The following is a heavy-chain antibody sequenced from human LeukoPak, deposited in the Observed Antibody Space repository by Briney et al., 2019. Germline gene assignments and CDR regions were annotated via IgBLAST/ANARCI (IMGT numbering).Heavy chain of an antibody. CDR3: VRGQTGDRLHD. Sequence: SETLSLTCTVSGGSYSGYYWTWIRQPPGKGLEWIGEINHRGSAADYDPSLKSRVTIAVDTSKNQFSLKLTSVTAADTGVYYCVRGQTGDRLHDWGQGTLVTVST. V-gene: IGHV4-34*01. J-gene: IGHJ4*02. CDR1: GGSYSGYY. CDR2: INHRGSAA. D-gene: IGHD7-27*01.